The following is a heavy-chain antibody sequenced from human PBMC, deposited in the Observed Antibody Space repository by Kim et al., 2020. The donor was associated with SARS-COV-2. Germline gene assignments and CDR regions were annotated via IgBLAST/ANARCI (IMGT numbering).Heavy chain of an antibody. V-gene: IGHV3-7*01. J-gene: IGHJ5*02. CDR2: INQFGREK. Sequence: GGSLRLSCAASGFTFSNSWMSWVRQAPGKGLEWVANINQFGREKYYVDSVKGRFTISRDNAKNSLVLQMNSLRGEDTAVYYCARDHPNFGESAWGQGTLVTVSS. D-gene: IGHD3-10*01. CDR3: ARDHPNFGESA. CDR1: GFTFSNSW.